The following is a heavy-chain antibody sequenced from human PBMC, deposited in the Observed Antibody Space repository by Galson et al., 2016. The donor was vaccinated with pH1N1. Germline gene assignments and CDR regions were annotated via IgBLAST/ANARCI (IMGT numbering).Heavy chain of an antibody. J-gene: IGHJ4*02. D-gene: IGHD1-26*01. CDR1: GYTFTTSY. Sequence: SVKVSCKASGYTFTTSYIHWVRQAPGEGLEWMGVIDPSNGGTTYAQKFQARVTMTRHTSTSTVYLDLSRLKSDDTSVFYCTRDLGRRREFWGQGTLVTVSS. CDR3: TRDLGRRREF. V-gene: IGHV1-46*01. CDR2: IDPSNGGT.